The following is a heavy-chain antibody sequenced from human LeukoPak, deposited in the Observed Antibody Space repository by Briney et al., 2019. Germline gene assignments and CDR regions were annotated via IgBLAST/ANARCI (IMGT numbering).Heavy chain of an antibody. V-gene: IGHV4-39*01. CDR3: ARRNYDFWSGYRNWFDP. J-gene: IGHJ5*02. CDR2: IYYSGST. CDR1: GGSISSSSYY. Sequence: SETLSLTCTVSGGSISSSSYYWGWIRQPPGKGLEWIGSIYYSGSTYYNPSLKSRVTISVDTSKNQFSLKLSSVTAADTAVYYCARRNYDFWSGYRNWFDPWGQGTLVTVSS. D-gene: IGHD3-3*01.